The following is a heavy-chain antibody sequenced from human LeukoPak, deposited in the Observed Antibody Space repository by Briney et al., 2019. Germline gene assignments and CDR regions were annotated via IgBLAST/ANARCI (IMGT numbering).Heavy chain of an antibody. V-gene: IGHV3-23*01. D-gene: IGHD3-22*01. CDR3: ARELSGYYYLFDF. Sequence: PGGSLRLSCAASGFTFSSYAMSWVRQAPGKGLEWVSAISGSGGSTYYADSVKGRFTISRDNDKNSLYLQMSRLRAEDTAVYYCARELSGYYYLFDFWGQGTLVPVSS. CDR1: GFTFSSYA. J-gene: IGHJ4*02. CDR2: ISGSGGST.